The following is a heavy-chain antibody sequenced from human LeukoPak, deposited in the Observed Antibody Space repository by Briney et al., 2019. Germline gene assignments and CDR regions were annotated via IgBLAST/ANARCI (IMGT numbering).Heavy chain of an antibody. J-gene: IGHJ3*02. Sequence: GGSLRLSCAASGFTFRNYWMHWVRQGPGKGLVWVSRIHSGGSSTNYADSVKGRFTISRDNAKNTLYLQMNSLRAEDTAVYYCASSITYGGFDIWGQGTMVTVSS. CDR1: GFTFRNYW. D-gene: IGHD4-23*01. CDR3: ASSITYGGFDI. V-gene: IGHV3-74*01. CDR2: IHSGGSST.